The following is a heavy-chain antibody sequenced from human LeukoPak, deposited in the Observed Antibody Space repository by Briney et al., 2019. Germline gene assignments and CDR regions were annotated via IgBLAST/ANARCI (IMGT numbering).Heavy chain of an antibody. CDR1: GYSFTNDW. V-gene: IGHV5-51*01. CDR2: IYPGDSET. CDR3: ARAAFCSGGSCYSGSWFDP. J-gene: IGHJ5*02. Sequence: GESLKISCKGSGYSFTNDWIAWVRQMPGKGLEWMGIIYPGDSETRYSPSFRGQVTISADKSISTAYLQWSSLKASDTAMYYCARAAFCSGGSCYSGSWFDPWGQGTLVTVSS. D-gene: IGHD2-15*01.